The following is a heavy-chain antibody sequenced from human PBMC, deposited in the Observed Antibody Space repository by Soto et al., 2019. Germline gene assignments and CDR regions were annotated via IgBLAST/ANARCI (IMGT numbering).Heavy chain of an antibody. D-gene: IGHD2-2*01. CDR2: MNPNSGNT. CDR3: ARRDIVVVPADMGVYYYYYFDV. V-gene: IGHV1-8*01. Sequence: QVQLVQSGAEVKKPGASVKVSCKASGYTFTSYDINWVRQATGQGLEWMGWMNPNSGNTGYAQKFQGRVPMTRNTSISTAYMELSSLRSDDSAVYSCARRDIVVVPADMGVYYYYYFDVWGKGTSYTVSS. J-gene: IGHJ6*03. CDR1: GYTFTSYD.